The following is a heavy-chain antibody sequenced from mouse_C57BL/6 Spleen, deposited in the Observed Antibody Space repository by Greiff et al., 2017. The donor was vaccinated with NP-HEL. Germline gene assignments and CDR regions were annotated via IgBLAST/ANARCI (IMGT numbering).Heavy chain of an antibody. CDR2: IDPSDSYT. V-gene: IGHV1-69*01. CDR1: GYTFTSYW. J-gene: IGHJ2*01. Sequence: VQLQQPGAELVMPGASVKLSCKASGYTFTSYWMHWVKQRPGQGLEWIGEIDPSDSYTNYNQKFKGKSTLTVDKSSSTAYMQLSSLTSEDSAVYYCAMLGYYFDYWGQGTTLTVSS. D-gene: IGHD3-1*01. CDR3: AMLGYYFDY.